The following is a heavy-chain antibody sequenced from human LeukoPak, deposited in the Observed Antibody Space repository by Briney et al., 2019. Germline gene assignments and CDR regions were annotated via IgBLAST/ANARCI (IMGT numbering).Heavy chain of an antibody. CDR3: ARAPLSGYSKRGAFDI. CDR1: GGSVSSGSYY. Sequence: SETLSLTCTVSGGSVSSGSYYWSWIRQPPGKGLEWIGCIYYSGSTNYNPSLKSRVTISVDTSKNQYSLKLSSVTTADTAVYYCARAPLSGYSKRGAFDIWGQGTMVTVSS. D-gene: IGHD5-12*01. CDR2: IYYSGST. V-gene: IGHV4-61*01. J-gene: IGHJ3*02.